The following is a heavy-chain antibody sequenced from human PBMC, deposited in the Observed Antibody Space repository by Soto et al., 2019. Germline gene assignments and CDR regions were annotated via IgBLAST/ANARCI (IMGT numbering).Heavy chain of an antibody. D-gene: IGHD4-17*01. J-gene: IGHJ4*02. CDR3: AKLWDLGLSDYGDYSYYFDY. V-gene: IGHV3-23*01. CDR2: ISGSGGST. Sequence: EVQLLESGGGLVQPGGSLRLSCAASGFTFSSYAMSWVRQAPGKGLEWVSAISGSGGSTYYADSVKGRFTISRDNSKNTLYLQMNSLRAEDTAVYYCAKLWDLGLSDYGDYSYYFDYWGQGTLVTVSS. CDR1: GFTFSSYA.